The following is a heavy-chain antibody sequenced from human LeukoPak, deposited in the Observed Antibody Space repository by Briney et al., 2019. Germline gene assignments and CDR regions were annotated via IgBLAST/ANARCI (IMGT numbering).Heavy chain of an antibody. CDR2: IYYSGST. CDR3: ARDRVTSRDIVVAYY. V-gene: IGHV4-31*03. J-gene: IGHJ4*02. D-gene: IGHD2-2*01. CDR1: GVSISSGGYY. Sequence: KPSETLSLTCTVSGVSISSGGYYWSWIRQHPGKGLEWIGYIYYSGSTYYNPSLKSRVTISVDTSKNQFSLKLSSVTAADTAVYYCARDRVTSRDIVVAYYWGQGTLVTVSS.